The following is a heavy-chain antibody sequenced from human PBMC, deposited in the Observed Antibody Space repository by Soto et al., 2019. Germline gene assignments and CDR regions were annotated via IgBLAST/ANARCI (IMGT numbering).Heavy chain of an antibody. V-gene: IGHV3-7*01. CDR1: GFTISPYW. J-gene: IGHJ6*02. CDR3: ARTGRRDTWSMEV. CDR2: IRQDGSEI. Sequence: EVQLVESGGGLVQPGGSLRLSCAASGFTISPYWMSWVRQLPGKGLEWMANIRQDGSEIYYADSVNGRFTISRDNGKNSLSLQMNSLRAEATAVYYCARTGRRDTWSMEVWGQGTTVTVSS. D-gene: IGHD2-8*02.